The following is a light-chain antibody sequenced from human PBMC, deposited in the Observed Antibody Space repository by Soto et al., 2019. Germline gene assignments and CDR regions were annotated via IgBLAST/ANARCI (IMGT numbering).Light chain of an antibody. CDR2: DAS. J-gene: IGKJ1*01. CDR3: QQHNNLPRT. V-gene: IGKV3-11*01. Sequence: EIVMTQSPATLSLSPGERATLSCRASQSVSSYLAWYQQKPGQAPRLLIYDASNRATGIPARFSGSGSGTDFTLTTSSLEPEDVAVYYCQQHNNLPRTFGQGTKVEIK. CDR1: QSVSSY.